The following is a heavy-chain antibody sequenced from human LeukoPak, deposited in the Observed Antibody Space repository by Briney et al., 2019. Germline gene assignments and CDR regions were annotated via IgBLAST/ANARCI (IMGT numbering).Heavy chain of an antibody. D-gene: IGHD5-12*01. CDR2: IYPGDSDT. CDR3: ARPSGGYDTVPHFRYWYFDL. J-gene: IGHJ2*01. CDR1: GYSFTSYW. Sequence: GESLKISRKGSGYSFTSYWIGWVRQMPGKGLEWMGIIYPGDSDTRYSPSFQGQVTISADKSISTAYLQWSSLKASDTAMYYCARPSGGYDTVPHFRYWYFDLWGRGTLVTVSS. V-gene: IGHV5-51*01.